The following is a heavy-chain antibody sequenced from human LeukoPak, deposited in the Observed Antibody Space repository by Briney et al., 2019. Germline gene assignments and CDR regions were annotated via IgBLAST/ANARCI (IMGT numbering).Heavy chain of an antibody. D-gene: IGHD6-13*01. CDR2: IIPIFGTA. CDR3: ARAPLLAAAGTRGFDY. V-gene: IGHV1-69*01. CDR1: GGTFSSYA. Sequence: SVTVSCKASGGTFSSYAISWVRQVPGQGLEWMGGIIPIFGTANYAQKFQGRVTITADESTSTAYMELSSLRSEDTAVYYCARAPLLAAAGTRGFDYWGQGTLVTVSS. J-gene: IGHJ4*02.